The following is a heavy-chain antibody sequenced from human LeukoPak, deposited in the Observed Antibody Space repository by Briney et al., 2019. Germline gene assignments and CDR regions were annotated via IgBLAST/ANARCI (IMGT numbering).Heavy chain of an antibody. J-gene: IGHJ4*02. CDR2: INHSGST. D-gene: IGHD4-17*01. Sequence: PSETLSLTCAVYGGSFSVYYWSWIRQPPGKGLEWIGEINHSGSTNYNPSLKSRVTISVDTSKNQFSLKLSSVTAADTAVYYCARGRYYGDYTKPFDYWGQGTLVTVSS. CDR1: GGSFSVYY. CDR3: ARGRYYGDYTKPFDY. V-gene: IGHV4-34*01.